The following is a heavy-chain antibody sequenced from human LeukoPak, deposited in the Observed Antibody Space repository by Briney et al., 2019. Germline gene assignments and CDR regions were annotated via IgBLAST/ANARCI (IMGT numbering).Heavy chain of an antibody. CDR3: ARASPYYHDSSGPYDAFDI. Sequence: SQTLSLTCTVSGGSISRGDYYWSWIRQPPGEGLEWIGYIYYGGSTYYNPALKSRVTISVDTSKNQFSLKLSSVTAADTAVYYCARASPYYHDSSGPYDAFDIWGQGTMVTVSS. J-gene: IGHJ3*02. V-gene: IGHV4-30-4*08. CDR2: IYYGGST. CDR1: GGSISRGDYY. D-gene: IGHD3-22*01.